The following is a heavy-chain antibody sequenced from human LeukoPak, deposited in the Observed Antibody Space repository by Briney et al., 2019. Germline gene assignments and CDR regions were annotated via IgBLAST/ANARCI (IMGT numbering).Heavy chain of an antibody. CDR3: ARAKGYCSGGSCYYYFDY. CDR2: ISYDGSNK. D-gene: IGHD2-15*01. Sequence: PGGSLRLSCAASGFTFSAYSLNWVRQAPGKGLEWAAVISYDGSNKYYADSVKGRFTISRDNSKNTLFLQMNSLRAEDTAVYYCARAKGYCSGGSCYYYFDYWGQGTLVTVSS. CDR1: GFTFSAYS. V-gene: IGHV3-30*03. J-gene: IGHJ4*02.